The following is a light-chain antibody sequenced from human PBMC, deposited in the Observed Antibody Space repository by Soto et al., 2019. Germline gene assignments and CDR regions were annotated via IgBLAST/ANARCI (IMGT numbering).Light chain of an antibody. V-gene: IGLV2-8*01. CDR1: SSDIGVYNY. Sequence: QSALTQPPSASGSPGQSVTISCTGTSSDIGVYNYVSWYQQHPGKAPKLMLYEVSKRPSGVPDRFSGSKSGNTASLTVSGLQAADEADYFCKSYAGSNTYVFGSGTKLTVL. CDR3: KSYAGSNTYV. CDR2: EVS. J-gene: IGLJ1*01.